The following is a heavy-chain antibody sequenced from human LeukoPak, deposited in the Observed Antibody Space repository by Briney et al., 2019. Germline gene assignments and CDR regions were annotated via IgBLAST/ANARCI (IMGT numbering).Heavy chain of an antibody. V-gene: IGHV3-7*01. CDR3: AKEFEKGSGYYYYYGMDV. Sequence: GGSLRLSCVASGFTFSSYWMSWVRQAPGKGLEWVANIKQDGSEKYYVDSVKGRFTISRDNAKNSLYLQMNSLRAEDTAVYYCAKEFEKGSGYYYYYGMDVWGQGTTVTVSS. D-gene: IGHD1-26*01. CDR2: IKQDGSEK. CDR1: GFTFSSYW. J-gene: IGHJ6*02.